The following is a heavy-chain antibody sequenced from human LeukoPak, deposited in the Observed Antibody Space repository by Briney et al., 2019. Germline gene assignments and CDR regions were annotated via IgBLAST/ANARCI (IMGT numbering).Heavy chain of an antibody. J-gene: IGHJ5*02. CDR3: ARGTSFQSGWFDA. V-gene: IGHV1-2*02. D-gene: IGHD2-2*01. CDR2: INPNSGGT. Sequence: GASVKVSCKASGYTFTGYYMHWVRQAPGQGLEWMGWINPNSGGTNYAQKFQGRVTMTRDTSISTAYMELSRLRSDDTAVYYCARGTSFQSGWFDAWGQGTLVTVSS. CDR1: GYTFTGYY.